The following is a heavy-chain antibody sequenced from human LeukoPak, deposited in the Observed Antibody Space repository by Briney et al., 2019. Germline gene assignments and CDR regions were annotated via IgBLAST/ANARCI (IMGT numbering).Heavy chain of an antibody. D-gene: IGHD3-3*01. CDR1: GYTFTGYY. Sequence: ASVKVSCKASGYTFTGYYMHWVRQAPGQGLEWMGWINPNSGGTNYAQKFQGRVTMTRDTSIRTAYMELSRLRSDDTAVYYCARVGYDFWSGYYSLRAPANIDYWGQGTLVTVSS. J-gene: IGHJ4*02. V-gene: IGHV1-2*02. CDR2: INPNSGGT. CDR3: ARVGYDFWSGYYSLRAPANIDY.